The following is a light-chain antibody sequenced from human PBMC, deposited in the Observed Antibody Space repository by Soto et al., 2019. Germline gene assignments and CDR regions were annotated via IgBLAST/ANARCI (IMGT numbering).Light chain of an antibody. CDR1: HSISTS. CDR3: QHSFTTPLA. Sequence: DFQMTQSPSSLSASVGDRVTMSCRSSHSISTSLNWYQQKPGKAPNLLIYDADTLHRGVPSRFSGSGSGTEFTLTISGLRPEDFATDFCQHSFTTPLACGAGTKVEIK. CDR2: DAD. J-gene: IGKJ4*01. V-gene: IGKV1-39*01.